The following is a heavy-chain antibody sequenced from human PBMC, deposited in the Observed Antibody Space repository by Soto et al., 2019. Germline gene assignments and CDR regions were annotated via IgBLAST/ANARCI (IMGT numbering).Heavy chain of an antibody. CDR1: GFTFSSYW. J-gene: IGHJ4*02. CDR3: ARDMRSNARNFDY. V-gene: IGHV3-7*05. Sequence: EVQLVESGGGLVQPGGSLRLSCAASGFTFSSYWISWLRLAPGKGLEWVANIKHDGSEQYYVDSVKGRFSISRDNAKNSLYLQMNSLRAEDTAVYYCARDMRSNARNFDYWGQGTLVTVS. CDR2: IKHDGSEQ. D-gene: IGHD1-26*01.